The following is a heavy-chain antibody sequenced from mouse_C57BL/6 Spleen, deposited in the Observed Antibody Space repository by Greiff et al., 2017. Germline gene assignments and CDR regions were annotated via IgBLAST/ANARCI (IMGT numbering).Heavy chain of an antibody. CDR1: GYTFTDYY. Sequence: EVKLQQSGPELVKPGASVKISCKASGYTFTDYYMNWVKQSHGKSLEWIGDINPNNGGTSYNQKFKGKTTLTVDKSSSTAYMELRSLTSEDSAVYYCARLYDYGFAYWGQGTLVTVSA. CDR2: INPNNGGT. D-gene: IGHD2-4*01. J-gene: IGHJ3*01. V-gene: IGHV1-26*01. CDR3: ARLYDYGFAY.